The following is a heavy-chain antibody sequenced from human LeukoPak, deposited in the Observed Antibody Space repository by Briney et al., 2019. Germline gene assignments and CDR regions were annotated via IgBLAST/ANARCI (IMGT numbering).Heavy chain of an antibody. Sequence: GESLQISCKGSEYSFTNYWIGWVRPMPGKGLEWMGIIYPGDSDTRYSPSFQGQVTISADKSISTAYLQWSSLKASDTAMYYCARQDDIEALYFDYWGQGTLVTVSS. CDR1: EYSFTNYW. CDR3: ARQDDIEALYFDY. J-gene: IGHJ4*02. V-gene: IGHV5-51*01. D-gene: IGHD5-12*01. CDR2: IYPGDSDT.